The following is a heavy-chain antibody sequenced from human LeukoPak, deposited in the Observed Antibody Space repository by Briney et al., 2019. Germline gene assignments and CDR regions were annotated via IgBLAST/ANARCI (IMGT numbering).Heavy chain of an antibody. J-gene: IGHJ4*02. CDR3: ARDQYSGYDVLDY. CDR1: GFTFSSYA. CDR2: ISYDGSNK. V-gene: IGHV3-30*01. D-gene: IGHD5-12*01. Sequence: GRSLRLSCAASGFTFSSYAMHWVRQAPGKGLEWVAVISYDGSNKYYADSVKGRFTISRDNSKNTLYLQMNSLRAEDTAVYYCARDQYSGYDVLDYWGQGTLVTVSS.